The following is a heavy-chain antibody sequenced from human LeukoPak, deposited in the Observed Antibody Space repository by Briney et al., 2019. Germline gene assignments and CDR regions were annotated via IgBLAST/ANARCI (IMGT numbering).Heavy chain of an antibody. Sequence: SETLSLTCTVSGYSISSGFFWGWIRQPPGKDLEWIGNIYHSGSTYYNPSLKSRVTISVDTSKNQFSLRLTSVTAADTAVYYCARGYDILTGYYRGSIQHWGQGTLVTVSS. V-gene: IGHV4-38-2*02. J-gene: IGHJ1*01. D-gene: IGHD3-9*01. CDR1: GYSISSGFF. CDR3: ARGYDILTGYYRGSIQH. CDR2: IYHSGST.